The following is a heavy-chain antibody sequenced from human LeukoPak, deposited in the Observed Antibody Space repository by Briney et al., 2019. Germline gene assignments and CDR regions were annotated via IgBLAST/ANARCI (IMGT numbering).Heavy chain of an antibody. CDR1: GYTFTGYY. J-gene: IGHJ3*02. CDR2: INPNSGGT. Sequence: ASVKVSCKASGYTFTGYYMHWVRQAPGQGLEWMGWINPNSGGTNYAQKLQGRVTMTTDTSTSTAYMELRSLRSDDTAVYYCARVVMDTAMVFAFDIWGQGTMVTVSS. D-gene: IGHD5-18*01. CDR3: ARVVMDTAMVFAFDI. V-gene: IGHV1-2*02.